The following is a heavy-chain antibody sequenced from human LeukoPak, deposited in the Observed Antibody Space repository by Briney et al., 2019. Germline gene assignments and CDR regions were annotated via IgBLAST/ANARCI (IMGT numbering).Heavy chain of an antibody. J-gene: IGHJ3*02. CDR3: ARDLVTVTKGFDI. CDR1: DDSFSSHY. Sequence: SETLSLTCAVSDDSFSSHYWTWIRQPPGKGLEWIGYISYIGSTNYNASLKSRVTISIDTSRNQFSLRLSSVTAADTAVYYCARDLVTVTKGFDIWGQGTMVSVSS. V-gene: IGHV4-59*11. D-gene: IGHD4-17*01. CDR2: ISYIGST.